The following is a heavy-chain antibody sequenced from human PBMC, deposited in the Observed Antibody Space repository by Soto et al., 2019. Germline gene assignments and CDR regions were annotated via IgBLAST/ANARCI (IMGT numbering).Heavy chain of an antibody. CDR1: GGSINNHY. Sequence: QVHLQESGPGLVKPSETLSLTCSVSGGSINNHYWCWIRQPPGKGLEWIGYVYDTWSTNYNHTLKSRVTMSVDTSKNQFSLNLTSLTAADSAIYYCARANWYSEYWGQGTLVTVP. V-gene: IGHV4-59*11. CDR2: VYDTWST. CDR3: ARANWYSEY. J-gene: IGHJ4*02. D-gene: IGHD7-27*01.